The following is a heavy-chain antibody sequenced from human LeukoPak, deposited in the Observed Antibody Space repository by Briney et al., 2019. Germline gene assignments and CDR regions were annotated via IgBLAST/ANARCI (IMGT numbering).Heavy chain of an antibody. D-gene: IGHD3-22*01. V-gene: IGHV3-21*01. Sequence: AGGSLRLSCVISGFTFSSYSMNWVRQAPGKGLEWVSSISFTSTYIYYAESVRGRFTISRDNAKNSLYLQMSGLRTEDTAVYYCASPGDSSAYYSYWGQGTLVTVSS. CDR1: GFTFSSYS. CDR3: ASPGDSSAYYSY. CDR2: ISFTSTYI. J-gene: IGHJ4*02.